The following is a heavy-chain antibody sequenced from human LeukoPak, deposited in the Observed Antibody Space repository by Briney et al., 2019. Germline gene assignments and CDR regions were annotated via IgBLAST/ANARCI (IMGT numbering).Heavy chain of an antibody. CDR3: ARVLVGFDILTGYTTPYYYYGMDV. D-gene: IGHD3-9*01. V-gene: IGHV4-34*01. CDR2: INHSGST. CDR1: GGSFSGYY. J-gene: IGHJ6*02. Sequence: SETLSLTCAVYGGSFSGYYWSWIRQPPGKGLEWIGEINHSGSTNYNPSLKSRVTISVDTSKNQFSLKLSSVTAADTAVYYCARVLVGFDILTGYTTPYYYYGMDVWAKGPRSPSP.